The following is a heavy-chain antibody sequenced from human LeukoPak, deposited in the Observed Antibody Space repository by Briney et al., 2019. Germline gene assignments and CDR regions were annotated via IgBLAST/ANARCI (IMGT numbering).Heavy chain of an antibody. J-gene: IGHJ3*02. D-gene: IGHD1-26*01. CDR2: INHSGST. CDR3: ARDSPYEWDVFGDSFDI. CDR1: GESFSGYY. Sequence: SETLSVTCAGYGESFSGYYWSWIRQPPGKGLEWIGEINHSGSTNYNPSLKSRVTISVDTSKNQFSLKLSSVTAADTAVYYCARDSPYEWDVFGDSFDIWGQGTVVTVSS. V-gene: IGHV4-34*01.